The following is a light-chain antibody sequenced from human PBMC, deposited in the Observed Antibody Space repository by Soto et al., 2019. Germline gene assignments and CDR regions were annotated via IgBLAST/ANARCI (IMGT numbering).Light chain of an antibody. J-gene: IGLJ2*01. V-gene: IGLV1-44*01. Sequence: QAVVTQPPSASGTTGKRVTISCSGRSSNIGSNTVNWYQQLPGTAPKLLIYSNNQRPSGVPDRFSGSKSGTSASLAISGLQSEDEADYYCAAWDDSLNAVVFCGGSKLTVL. CDR2: SNN. CDR3: AAWDDSLNAVV. CDR1: SSNIGSNT.